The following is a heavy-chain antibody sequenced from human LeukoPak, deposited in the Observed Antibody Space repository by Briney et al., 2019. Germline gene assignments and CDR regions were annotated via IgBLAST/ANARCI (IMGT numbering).Heavy chain of an antibody. J-gene: IGHJ6*03. D-gene: IGHD6-13*01. CDR3: ATYIAAAGYYYYCYMDV. V-gene: IGHV1-69*06. CDR1: GDTFSSYA. Sequence: SVKVSCKASGDTFSSYAISWVRQAPGQGLEWMGGIIPIFGTANYAQKFQGRVTITADKSTSTAYMELSRLRSEDTAVYYCATYIAAAGYYYYCYMDVWGKGTTVTVSS. CDR2: IIPIFGTA.